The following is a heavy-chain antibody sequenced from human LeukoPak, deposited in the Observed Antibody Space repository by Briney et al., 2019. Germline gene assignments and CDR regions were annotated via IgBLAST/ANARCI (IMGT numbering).Heavy chain of an antibody. V-gene: IGHV4-39*02. CDR1: AGSISSSDYY. J-gene: IGHJ6*03. Sequence: SETLSLTCTVSAGSISSSDYYWGWIRQSPGKGLEWIGRISYSGNTYYNPSLKSRVTISVDTSKNHFSLRLSSVTAADTAVYYCSRLTHSYYSDTSGYYPYYFMDVWGEGTTVTVSS. CDR3: SRLTHSYYSDTSGYYPYYFMDV. D-gene: IGHD3-22*01. CDR2: ISYSGNT.